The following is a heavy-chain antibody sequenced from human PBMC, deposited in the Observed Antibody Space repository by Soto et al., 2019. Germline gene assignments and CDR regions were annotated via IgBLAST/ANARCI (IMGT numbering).Heavy chain of an antibody. J-gene: IGHJ4*02. D-gene: IGHD6-19*01. CDR3: AKTRGVAGKYYFDR. V-gene: IGHV3-23*01. CDR2: ISGSGSNT. CDR1: GFTFSYYA. Sequence: GGSLRLSCTASGFTFSYYAMSWVRQAPGKGLEWVSSISGSGSNTYYADSVKGRFTISRDNSKNTLYLQMNTLRAEDTAVYYCAKTRGVAGKYYFDRWGQGTLVTVSS.